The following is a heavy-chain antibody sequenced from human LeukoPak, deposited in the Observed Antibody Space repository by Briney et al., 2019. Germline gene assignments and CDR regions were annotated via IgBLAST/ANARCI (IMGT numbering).Heavy chain of an antibody. V-gene: IGHV1-18*01. CDR3: ARADYYDSSGYYHTDY. CDR2: ISAYNGNT. Sequence: ASVKVSCKASGFTFTSSGFIWVRQAPGQGLEWMGWISAYNGNTNYAQKLQGRVTMTTDTSTSTAYMELRRLTSDDTAVYYCARADYYDSSGYYHTDYWGQGTLVTVSS. D-gene: IGHD3-22*01. J-gene: IGHJ4*02. CDR1: GFTFTSSG.